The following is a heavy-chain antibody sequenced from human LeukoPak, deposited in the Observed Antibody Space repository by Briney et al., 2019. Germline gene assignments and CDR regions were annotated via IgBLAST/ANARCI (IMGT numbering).Heavy chain of an antibody. J-gene: IGHJ4*02. V-gene: IGHV4-38-2*02. Sequence: SETLSLTCTVSGYSISSDYYWGWIRQPPGKGLEWIGSIYHSGSTYYKPSLKSRVTMSVDTSKNQFSLKLSSVTAADTAVYYCARSGIAAAGYYDYWGQGTLVTVSS. CDR1: GYSISSDYY. D-gene: IGHD6-13*01. CDR3: ARSGIAAAGYYDY. CDR2: IYHSGST.